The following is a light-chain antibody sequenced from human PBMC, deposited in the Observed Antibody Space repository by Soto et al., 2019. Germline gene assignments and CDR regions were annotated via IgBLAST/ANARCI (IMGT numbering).Light chain of an antibody. V-gene: IGKV3-20*01. CDR1: QSVSSSY. Sequence: EIVLTQSPGTLSLSPGERATLSCRASQSVSSSYLAWYQQKPGQAPRLLIYGASSRATGIPDRFSGSGSGTDFTLTISRLEPEDFVVYYCQQYGPRVTFGPGTKVDIK. J-gene: IGKJ3*01. CDR3: QQYGPRVT. CDR2: GAS.